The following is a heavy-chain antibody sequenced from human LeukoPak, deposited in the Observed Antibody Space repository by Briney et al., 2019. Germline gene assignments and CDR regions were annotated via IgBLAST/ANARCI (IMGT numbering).Heavy chain of an antibody. CDR2: ISYSSSYI. J-gene: IGHJ4*02. Sequence: GGSLRLSCAASGFTFSNYNMNWVRQAPGKGLEWVSSISYSSSYIYYADSVKGRFTISRDNAKNSLYLQMNSLRAEDTAVYYCARIAVTYTFDYWGQGTWSPSPQ. CDR3: ARIAVTYTFDY. CDR1: GFTFSNYN. D-gene: IGHD4-17*01. V-gene: IGHV3-21*01.